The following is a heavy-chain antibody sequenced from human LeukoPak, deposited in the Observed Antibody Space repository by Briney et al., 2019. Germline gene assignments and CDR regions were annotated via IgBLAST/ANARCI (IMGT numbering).Heavy chain of an antibody. V-gene: IGHV4-61*01. CDR1: GGSVSGSYY. J-gene: IGHJ4*02. Sequence: PSETLSLTCTVSGGSVSGSYYWNWIRQPPGKGLEWIGYMYSSGTINYNPSLKSRVTVSIDMSKNQFSLKLSSVTAADTAVYYCARARILTGYYKGGYYFDYWGQGTLVTVSS. CDR2: MYSSGTI. CDR3: ARARILTGYYKGGYYFDY. D-gene: IGHD3-9*01.